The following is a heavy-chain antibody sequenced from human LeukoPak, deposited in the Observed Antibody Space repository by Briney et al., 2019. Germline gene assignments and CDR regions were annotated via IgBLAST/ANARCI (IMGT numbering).Heavy chain of an antibody. CDR3: ARGEAIFGVARVWYYFDY. J-gene: IGHJ4*02. D-gene: IGHD3-3*01. CDR2: INTNTGNP. Sequence: GASVKVSCMASGYTFTSYAMNWVRQAPGQGLEWMGWINTNTGNPTYAQGFTGRFVFSLDTSVSMAYLQISSLKAEDTAVYYCARGEAIFGVARVWYYFDYWGQGTLVTVSS. CDR1: GYTFTSYA. V-gene: IGHV7-4-1*04.